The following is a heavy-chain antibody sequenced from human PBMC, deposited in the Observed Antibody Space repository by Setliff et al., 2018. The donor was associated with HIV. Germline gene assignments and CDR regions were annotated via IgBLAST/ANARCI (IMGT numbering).Heavy chain of an antibody. CDR2: VYYSGST. CDR3: SRGPFVLRFLERLVYFDY. J-gene: IGHJ4*02. V-gene: IGHV4-31*02. D-gene: IGHD3-3*01. Sequence: SETLSLTCSVSVGSISSSGYYWSWIRQHPGKGLDWIGRVYYSGSTDYNPSLQSRATLSIDTSKNQFSLKLTSVIAADTAIYYCSRGPFVLRFLERLVYFDYWGQGKLVTVSS. CDR1: VGSISSSGYY.